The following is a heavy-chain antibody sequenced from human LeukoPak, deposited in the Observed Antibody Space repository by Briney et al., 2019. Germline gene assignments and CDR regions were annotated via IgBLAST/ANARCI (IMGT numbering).Heavy chain of an antibody. J-gene: IGHJ5*02. CDR2: ISGYNGNT. CDR1: GYTFTTYG. V-gene: IGHV1-18*01. Sequence: AASVKVSCKASGYTFTTYGIGWVRQAPGQGLEWMGWISGYNGNTNYAQKFQGRVTMTTDTSTSTAYMELRSRRSDDTAVYYCARTSHESVLYWSDPWGQGTLVNVSS. D-gene: IGHD3-16*01. CDR3: ARTSHESVLYWSDP.